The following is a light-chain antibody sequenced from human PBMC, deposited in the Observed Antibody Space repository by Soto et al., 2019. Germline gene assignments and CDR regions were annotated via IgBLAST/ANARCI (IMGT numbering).Light chain of an antibody. V-gene: IGKV1-5*01. CDR2: DAS. Sequence: DIQMTQSPSTLSASVGDRVTITCRASQSISSWLASYQQKPGKAPKLLIYDASSLESGVPTRFSGSGAGTEFTLTISSLQPDDFATYFCQQYNSYSPFGQGTKVEIK. CDR1: QSISSW. CDR3: QQYNSYSP. J-gene: IGKJ1*01.